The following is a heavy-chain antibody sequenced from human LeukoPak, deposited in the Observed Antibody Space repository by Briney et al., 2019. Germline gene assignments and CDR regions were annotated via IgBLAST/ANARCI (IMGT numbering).Heavy chain of an antibody. CDR3: ARTTIALGYCSSTSCYRGEYYFDY. CDR1: GGSINSYY. Sequence: PSETLSLTCAVSGGSINSYYWYWIRQPPGKGLEWIGSIYYSGSTNYNPSLKSRVTMSVDTSKNQFSLKLSSVTDADTAVYYCARTTIALGYCSSTSCYRGEYYFDYWGQGTLVTVSS. D-gene: IGHD2-2*02. CDR2: IYYSGST. V-gene: IGHV4-59*08. J-gene: IGHJ4*02.